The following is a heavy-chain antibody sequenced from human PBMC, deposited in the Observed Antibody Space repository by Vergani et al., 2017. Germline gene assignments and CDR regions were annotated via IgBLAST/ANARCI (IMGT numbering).Heavy chain of an antibody. Sequence: QVQLVESGGGVVQPGRSLRLSCAASGFTFSSYGMHWVRQAPGKGLEWVAVISYDGSNKYYADSVKGRFTISRDNSKNTLYLQMNSLRAEDTAVYYCAKEGELLYGMDVWGQGTTVTVSS. CDR3: AKEGELLYGMDV. CDR2: ISYDGSNK. CDR1: GFTFSSYG. J-gene: IGHJ6*02. D-gene: IGHD1-7*01. V-gene: IGHV3-30*18.